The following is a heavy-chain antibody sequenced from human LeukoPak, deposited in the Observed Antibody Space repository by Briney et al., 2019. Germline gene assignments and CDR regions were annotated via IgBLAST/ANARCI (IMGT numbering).Heavy chain of an antibody. CDR3: ARAPKLRFLEWLLLDY. V-gene: IGHV4-59*01. Sequence: PSETLSLTCTVSGGSISSYYWSWIRQPPGKGLEWIGYIYYSGSTNYNPSLKSRVTISVDTSKNQFSLELSSVTAADAAVYYCARAPKLRFLEWLLLDYWGQGTLVTVSS. J-gene: IGHJ4*02. D-gene: IGHD3-3*01. CDR1: GGSISSYY. CDR2: IYYSGST.